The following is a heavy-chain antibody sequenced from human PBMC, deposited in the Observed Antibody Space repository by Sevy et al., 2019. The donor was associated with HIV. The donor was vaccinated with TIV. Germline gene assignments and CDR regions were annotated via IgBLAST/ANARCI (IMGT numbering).Heavy chain of an antibody. J-gene: IGHJ6*02. CDR3: AKHKLWFGQLSPLDV. CDR1: GFTFSSYA. CDR2: ISGSGGST. Sequence: GGSLRLSCAASGFTFSSYAMSWVRQAPGKGLEWVSAISGSGGSTYYADSVKGRFTISRDNSKNTLYLQMNSLRAEDTAVYYCAKHKLWFGQLSPLDVLGQGTTVTVSS. V-gene: IGHV3-23*01. D-gene: IGHD3-10*01.